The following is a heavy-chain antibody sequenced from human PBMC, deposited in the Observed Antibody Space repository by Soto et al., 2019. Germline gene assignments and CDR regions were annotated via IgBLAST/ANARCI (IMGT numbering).Heavy chain of an antibody. CDR3: AGLYGDYRTFDY. J-gene: IGHJ4*02. V-gene: IGHV4-30-4*01. CDR1: GGSISSGYYY. CDR2: IYYSGST. Sequence: QVQLQESGPGLVKPSQTLSLTCTVSGGSISSGYYYWSWIRQPPGKGLEWIGYIYYSGSTNYKPSLESRVTISVDKSKNQCSLKLSSVTAADTAVYYCAGLYGDYRTFDYWGQGTLVTVSS. D-gene: IGHD4-17*01.